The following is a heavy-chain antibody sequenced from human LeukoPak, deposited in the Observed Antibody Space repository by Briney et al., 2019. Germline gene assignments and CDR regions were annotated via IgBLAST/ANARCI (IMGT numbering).Heavy chain of an antibody. J-gene: IGHJ6*03. CDR2: IYYSGST. V-gene: IGHV4-59*01. Sequence: SETLSLTCTVSGGSISSYYWSWIRQPPGKGLEWIGYIYYSGSTNYNPSLKSRVTISVDTSKNQFSLKLSSVTAADTAVYYCARLKTTSYYYYYMDVRGKGTTVTVSS. D-gene: IGHD1-1*01. CDR3: ARLKTTSYYYYYMDV. CDR1: GGSISSYY.